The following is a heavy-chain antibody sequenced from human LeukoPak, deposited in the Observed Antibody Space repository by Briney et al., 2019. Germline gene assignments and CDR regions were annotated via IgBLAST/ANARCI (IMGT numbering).Heavy chain of an antibody. CDR1: GFTFSSYA. J-gene: IGHJ4*02. V-gene: IGHV3-23*01. CDR2: ISGSGGST. CDR3: VKHYGDYHDAFDY. D-gene: IGHD4-17*01. Sequence: GGSLRLSCAASGFTFSSYAMSWVRQAPGKGLEWVSAISGSGGSTYYADSVKGRFTISRDNSKNTLYLQMNSLRAEDTAVYYCVKHYGDYHDAFDYWGQGTLVTVSS.